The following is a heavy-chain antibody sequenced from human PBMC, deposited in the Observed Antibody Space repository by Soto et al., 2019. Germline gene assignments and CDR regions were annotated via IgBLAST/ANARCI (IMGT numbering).Heavy chain of an antibody. J-gene: IGHJ4*02. CDR2: ISGSGGST. Sequence: EVQVLESGEGLVEQGGSRRLSCEASGFTFSNYGMSWVRQAPGKGLEWISSISGSGGSTYYADSVKGRFTISRDNSKTPLYLQMSSLRPENTPLYYCTKPPPTILTVFFSPPEFDSWVQAPLVTFSS. CDR1: GFTFSNYG. CDR3: TKPPPTILTVFFSPPEFDS. V-gene: IGHV3-23*01. D-gene: IGHD3-9*01.